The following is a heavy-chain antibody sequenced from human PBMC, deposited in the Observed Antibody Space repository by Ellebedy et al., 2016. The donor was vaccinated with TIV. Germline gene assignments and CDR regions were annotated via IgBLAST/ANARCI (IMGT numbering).Heavy chain of an antibody. D-gene: IGHD3-10*02. CDR3: ARASFYDVDLSGWYFDL. CDR2: IYTDERT. CDR1: TFTVSYNY. Sequence: GESLKISCAASTFTVSYNYMIWLRQAPGKGPEWVSGIYTDERTYYADSVKGRFTISRDNSKNTLYLQMNSLRTEDASVYYCARASFYDVDLSGWYFDLWGRGTLVTVSS. J-gene: IGHJ2*01. V-gene: IGHV3-66*01.